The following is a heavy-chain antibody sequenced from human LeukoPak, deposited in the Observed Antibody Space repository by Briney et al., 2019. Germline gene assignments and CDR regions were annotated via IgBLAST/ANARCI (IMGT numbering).Heavy chain of an antibody. CDR2: IHNSGST. Sequence: SETLSLTCSVSGGSISSYYWSWVRQPPGKGLEWIGYIHNSGSTNYNPSLKSRGTISVDTSKNQFSLKLSSVTAADTAVYYCARSYGSGNYFDYWGQGTLVTVSS. J-gene: IGHJ4*02. CDR3: ARSYGSGNYFDY. D-gene: IGHD3-10*01. V-gene: IGHV4-59*01. CDR1: GGSISSYY.